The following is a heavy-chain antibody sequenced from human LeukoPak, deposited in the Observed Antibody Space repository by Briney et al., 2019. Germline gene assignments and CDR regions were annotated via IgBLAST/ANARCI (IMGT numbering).Heavy chain of an antibody. D-gene: IGHD3-9*01. J-gene: IGHJ6*02. Sequence: GSLRLSCAASGFTFSSYSMNWVRQAPGKGLEWVSYISSSSSTIYYADSVKGRFTISRDNAKNSLYLQMNSLRSEDTAVYYCARDLLTHYDILDLTPQVPIYYYYGMDVWGQGTTVTVSS. CDR3: ARDLLTHYDILDLTPQVPIYYYYGMDV. V-gene: IGHV3-48*01. CDR1: GFTFSSYS. CDR2: ISSSSSTI.